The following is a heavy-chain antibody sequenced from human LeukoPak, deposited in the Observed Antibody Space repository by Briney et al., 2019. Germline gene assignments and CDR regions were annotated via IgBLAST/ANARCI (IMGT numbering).Heavy chain of an antibody. CDR3: SRRSVTTFDY. V-gene: IGHV1-46*01. D-gene: IGHD4-17*01. Sequence: ASVKVSCKASGYTFTNYHMNWVRQAPGQGLEWMGIINPSGGSTTNAQKFQGRVIMTRDMSTSTVYMELSSLRSEDTAVYYCSRRSVTTFDYWGQGTLVTVSS. CDR2: INPSGGST. J-gene: IGHJ4*02. CDR1: GYTFTNYH.